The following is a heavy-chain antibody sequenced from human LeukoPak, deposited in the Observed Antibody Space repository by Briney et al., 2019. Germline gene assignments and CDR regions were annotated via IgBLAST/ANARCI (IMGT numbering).Heavy chain of an antibody. V-gene: IGHV3-33*05. Sequence: PGGSLRLSCTGSGFTFGDYVMSWVRQAPGKGLEWVAVISYDGSNKYYADSVKGRFTISRDNSKNTLYLQMNSLRAEDTAVYYCAREQEGWELRPEASDYWGQGTLVTVSS. D-gene: IGHD1-26*01. CDR2: ISYDGSNK. J-gene: IGHJ4*02. CDR3: AREQEGWELRPEASDY. CDR1: GFTFGDYV.